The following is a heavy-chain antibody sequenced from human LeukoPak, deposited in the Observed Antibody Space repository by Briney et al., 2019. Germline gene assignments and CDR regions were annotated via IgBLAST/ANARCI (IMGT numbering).Heavy chain of an antibody. J-gene: IGHJ4*02. CDR1: GFSFSTYW. D-gene: IGHD3-3*01. CDR3: VRLLKFEESGYRPSDY. V-gene: IGHV3-7*01. CDR2: IKHDASET. Sequence: GGSLRLSCAASGFSFSTYWMSWVRQAPGKGLEWVANIKHDASETWYVDSVKGRLTISRDNAKSSLDLQMNSLRAEDTAVYYCVRLLKFEESGYRPSDYWGQGTLVTVSS.